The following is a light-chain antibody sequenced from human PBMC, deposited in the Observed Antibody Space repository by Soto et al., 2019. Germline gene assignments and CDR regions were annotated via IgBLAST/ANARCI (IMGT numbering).Light chain of an antibody. CDR3: QQYGSSPIT. CDR1: QSVSSS. V-gene: IGKV3-20*01. CDR2: GAS. J-gene: IGKJ5*01. Sequence: IVLTQSPGTLSLSPGERATLSCRASQSVSSSLAWYQPKTGQAPRLLISGASSRATGIPDRFSGSGSGTDFTLTISRLEPEDWALYYCQQYGSSPITFGQGTRLEI.